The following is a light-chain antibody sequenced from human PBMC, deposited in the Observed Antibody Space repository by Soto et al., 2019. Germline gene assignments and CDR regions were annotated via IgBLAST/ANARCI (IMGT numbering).Light chain of an antibody. CDR1: QSVSSC. Sequence: EIVLTQSPATLSLSPGERATLSCRASQSVSSCLAWYQQKPGQAPRLLIYDASNRATGIPARFSRSGSGTDFTLTISSIEPEDFAVYYCQQRSNWLPYTFGEGTKLEIK. CDR3: QQRSNWLPYT. V-gene: IGKV3-11*01. J-gene: IGKJ2*01. CDR2: DAS.